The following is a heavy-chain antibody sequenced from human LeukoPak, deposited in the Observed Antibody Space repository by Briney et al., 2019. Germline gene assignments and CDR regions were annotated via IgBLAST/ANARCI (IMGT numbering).Heavy chain of an antibody. V-gene: IGHV4-30-2*01. J-gene: IGHJ4*02. CDR3: ARVTAAAAVDY. D-gene: IGHD6-13*01. Sequence: SQTLSLTCAVSGGSISSGGYSWSWIRQPPGKGLEWIGYIYHSGSTYYNPPLKSRVTISVDRSKNQFSLKLSSVTAADTAVYYCARVTAAAAVDYWGQGTLVTVSS. CDR2: IYHSGST. CDR1: GGSISSGGYS.